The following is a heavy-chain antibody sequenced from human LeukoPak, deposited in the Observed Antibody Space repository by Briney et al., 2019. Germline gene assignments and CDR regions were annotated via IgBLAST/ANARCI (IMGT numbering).Heavy chain of an antibody. CDR1: GGSIRRGGYY. D-gene: IGHD4-11*01. J-gene: IGHJ5*02. V-gene: IGHV4-31*03. CDR3: ARGRDDYSIYVVWFDP. CDR2: IYYSGST. Sequence: SETLSLTCTVSGGSIRRGGYYWSWIRQHPGKGLEWIGYIYYSGSTYYNPSLKSRVTISVDTSNNQFSLKLSSVTAADTAVYYCARGRDDYSIYVVWFDPWGQGTLVTVSS.